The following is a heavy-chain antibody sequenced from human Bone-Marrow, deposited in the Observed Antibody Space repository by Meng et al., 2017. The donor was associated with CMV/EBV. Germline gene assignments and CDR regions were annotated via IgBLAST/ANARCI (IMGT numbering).Heavy chain of an antibody. CDR2: INHSGST. J-gene: IGHJ4*02. CDR1: GGSFSGYY. Sequence: SETLSLTCAVYGGSFSGYYWSWIRQPPGTGLEWIGEINHSGSTNYNPSLKSRVTISVDTSKNQFSLKLSSVTAADTAVYYCARGLPSYYYDSSGYSVRRTNYFDYWGQGTLVTVSS. V-gene: IGHV4-34*01. D-gene: IGHD3-22*01. CDR3: ARGLPSYYYDSSGYSVRRTNYFDY.